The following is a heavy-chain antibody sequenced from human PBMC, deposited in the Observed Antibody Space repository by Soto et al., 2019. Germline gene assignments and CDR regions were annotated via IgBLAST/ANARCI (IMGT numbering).Heavy chain of an antibody. D-gene: IGHD2-15*01. CDR2: ISAYNGNT. CDR1: GYTFTSYG. CDR3: ARRLGCSGGSCHGVYYYGMDV. J-gene: IGHJ6*02. V-gene: IGHV1-18*04. Sequence: ASVKVSCKASGYTFTSYGISWVRQAPGQGLEWMGWISAYNGNTNYAQKLQGRVTMTTDTSTSTAYMELSSLRSEDTAVYYCARRLGCSGGSCHGVYYYGMDVWGQGTTVTVSS.